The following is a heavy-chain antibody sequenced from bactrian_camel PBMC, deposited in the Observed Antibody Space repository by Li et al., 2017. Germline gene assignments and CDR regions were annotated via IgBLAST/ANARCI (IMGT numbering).Heavy chain of an antibody. CDR2: ISSTTSKT. V-gene: IGHV3-2*01. J-gene: IGHJ4*01. Sequence: QLVESGGGSVQPGGSLRLSCGASGHTYSSNCMGWFRQVPGKGLEWVSSISSTTSKTYYRDSVKGRFTISQDKGKNTVYLLMNSLKPDDSGTYYCAYESGTTPDLCRRRGPGGYFGQGTQVTVS. CDR1: GHTYSSNC. D-gene: IGHD7*01.